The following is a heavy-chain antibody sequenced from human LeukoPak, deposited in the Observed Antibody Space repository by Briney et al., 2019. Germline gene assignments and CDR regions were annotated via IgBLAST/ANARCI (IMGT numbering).Heavy chain of an antibody. Sequence: ASETLSLTCTVSGGSISSYYWSWIRQPPGKGLEWIGYIYYSGSTNYNPSLKSRVTISVDTSKNQFSLKLSSVTAADTAVYYCASYTVRGVIYYWGQGTLVTVSS. CDR3: ASYTVRGVIYY. D-gene: IGHD3-10*01. V-gene: IGHV4-59*01. CDR2: IYYSGST. CDR1: GGSISSYY. J-gene: IGHJ4*02.